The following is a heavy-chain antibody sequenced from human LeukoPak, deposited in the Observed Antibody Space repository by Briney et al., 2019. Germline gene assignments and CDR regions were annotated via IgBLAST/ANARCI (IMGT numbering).Heavy chain of an antibody. D-gene: IGHD2-2*01. J-gene: IGHJ3*02. CDR3: AKGLVECTSCPEGDAFDI. V-gene: IGHV3-9*03. CDR2: ISWNSGSI. Sequence: GRSLRLSCAASGFTFDDYAMHWVPQAPGKGLEWVSGISWNSGSIGYADSVKGRFTISRDNAKNSLYLQMNSLRAEDMALYYCAKGLVECTSCPEGDAFDIWGQGTMVTVSS. CDR1: GFTFDDYA.